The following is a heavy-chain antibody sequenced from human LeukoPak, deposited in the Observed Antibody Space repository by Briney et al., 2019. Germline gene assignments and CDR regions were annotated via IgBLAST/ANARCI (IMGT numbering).Heavy chain of an antibody. CDR2: MNPNSGNT. Sequence: ASVKVSCKASGYTFTSYDINWVRQATGQGLGWMGWMNPNSGNTGYAQKFQGRVTMTRNTSISTAYMELSSLRSEDTAVYYCARAGLVLDWLLRSGYYYYYMDVWGKGTTVTVSS. CDR3: ARAGLVLDWLLRSGYYYYYMDV. V-gene: IGHV1-8*01. CDR1: GYTFTSYD. J-gene: IGHJ6*03. D-gene: IGHD3-9*01.